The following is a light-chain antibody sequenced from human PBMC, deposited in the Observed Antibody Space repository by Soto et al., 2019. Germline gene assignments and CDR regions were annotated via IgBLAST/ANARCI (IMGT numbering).Light chain of an antibody. CDR3: QQRSTWPLFT. Sequence: VLTQSPATLSLSPGERATLSCRASQTVSRYLAWYQQKPGQAPRLLIYYASNRATGIPARFSGSGSGTDYPLTISSLEPEDVAIYYCQQRSTWPLFTFGGGTKVEI. CDR2: YAS. J-gene: IGKJ4*01. CDR1: QTVSRY. V-gene: IGKV3-11*01.